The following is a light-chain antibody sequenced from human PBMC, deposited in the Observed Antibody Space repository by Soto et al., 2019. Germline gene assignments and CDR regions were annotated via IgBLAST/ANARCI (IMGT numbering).Light chain of an antibody. V-gene: IGKV4-1*01. CDR3: QQYYSTPLA. Sequence: DIVMTQSPDSLAVPLGERATINCKSSQSVLYTSNNKNYLAWYQQKPRQPPKLLIYWASTRESGVPDRFSGSASGTDFTLTISSLQAEDVAVYYCQQYYSTPLAFGQGTKVEIK. CDR2: WAS. J-gene: IGKJ1*01. CDR1: QSVLYTSNNKNY.